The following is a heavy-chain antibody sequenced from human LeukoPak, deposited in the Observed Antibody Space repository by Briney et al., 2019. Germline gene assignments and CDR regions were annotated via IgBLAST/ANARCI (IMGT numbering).Heavy chain of an antibody. CDR3: ARENYDYVWGSYRSLYYFDY. Sequence: SVKVSCKASGGTFSSYAISWVRQAPGQGLEWMGGIIPIFGTANYAQKFQGRVTITADESTSTAYMELSSLRSEDTAVYCCARENYDYVWGSYRSLYYFDYWGQGTLVTVSS. V-gene: IGHV1-69*01. J-gene: IGHJ4*02. CDR2: IIPIFGTA. CDR1: GGTFSSYA. D-gene: IGHD3-16*02.